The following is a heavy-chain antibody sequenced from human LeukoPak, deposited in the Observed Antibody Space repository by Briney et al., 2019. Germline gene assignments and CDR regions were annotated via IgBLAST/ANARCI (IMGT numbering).Heavy chain of an antibody. Sequence: SETLSLTCTVSGGSVSDYYWSWIRQSPGKGLEWIGYIYYTGTSYNPSLKSRVTISVDTSKNQFSLKLSSVTAADTAVYYCARIAVAGRAYSDYWGQGTLVTVSS. CDR2: IYYTGT. CDR1: GGSVSDYY. J-gene: IGHJ4*02. V-gene: IGHV4-59*02. CDR3: ARIAVAGRAYSDY. D-gene: IGHD6-19*01.